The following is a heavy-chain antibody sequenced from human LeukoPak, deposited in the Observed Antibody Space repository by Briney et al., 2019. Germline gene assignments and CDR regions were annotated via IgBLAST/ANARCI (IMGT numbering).Heavy chain of an antibody. CDR2: ISYDGSNK. CDR3: AKDMGSGSYYSPFDY. V-gene: IGHV3-30-3*01. J-gene: IGHJ4*02. Sequence: GGSLRLSCAASGFTFSSYAMHWVRQAPGKGLEWVAVISYDGSNKYYADSVKGRFTISRDNSKNTLYLQMNSLRAEDTALYYCAKDMGSGSYYSPFDYWGQGTLVTVSS. D-gene: IGHD3-10*01. CDR1: GFTFSSYA.